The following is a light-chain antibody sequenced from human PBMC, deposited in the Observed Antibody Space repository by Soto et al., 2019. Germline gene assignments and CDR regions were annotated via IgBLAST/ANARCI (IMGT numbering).Light chain of an antibody. CDR2: GAS. Sequence: EIVLTQSRCTLSLSPGERATLSCRASQSVSISLAWYQQKPGQAPRLLIYGASNRATGIPDRFSGSGSGTDFTLTISRLEPEDFAVYYCQQYGSSGTFGQGTKVDI. V-gene: IGKV3-20*01. CDR3: QQYGSSGT. CDR1: QSVSIS. J-gene: IGKJ1*01.